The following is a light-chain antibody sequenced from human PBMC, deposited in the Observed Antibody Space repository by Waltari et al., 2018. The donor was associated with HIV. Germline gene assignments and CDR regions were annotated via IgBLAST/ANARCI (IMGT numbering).Light chain of an antibody. J-gene: IGLJ2*01. CDR3: AAWDDSLSGYVV. CDR2: RNN. CDR1: SSNIGSNY. V-gene: IGLV1-47*01. Sequence: QSVLTQPPSASGTPGQRVTISCSGSSSNIGSNYVYWYQQLPGTAPKLLIQRNNERPSGGPDRFSGSKSGTSASLAISGLRSEDEGDYYCAAWDDSLSGYVVFGGGTKLTVL.